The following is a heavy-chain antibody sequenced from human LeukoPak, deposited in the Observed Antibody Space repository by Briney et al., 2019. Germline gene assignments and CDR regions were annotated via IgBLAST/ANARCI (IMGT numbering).Heavy chain of an antibody. J-gene: IGHJ1*01. D-gene: IGHD6-13*01. CDR2: INPNSGGT. CDR1: GYTFTGYY. CDR3: ARAHTPGIAAAPFQR. Sequence: ASVKVSCKASGYTFTGYYMHWVRQAPGQGLEWMGWINPNSGGTNYAQKFQGRVTMTRDTSISTAYMELSRLRSDDTAVYYCARAHTPGIAAAPFQRWGQGTLVTVSS. V-gene: IGHV1-2*02.